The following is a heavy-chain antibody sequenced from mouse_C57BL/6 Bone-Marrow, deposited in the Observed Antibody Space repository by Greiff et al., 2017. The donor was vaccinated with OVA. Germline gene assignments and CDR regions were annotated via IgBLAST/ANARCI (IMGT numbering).Heavy chain of an antibody. CDR2: IYPGDGDA. Sequence: QVQLKESGAELVKPGASVKISCKASGYAFSSYWMNWVKQRPGKGLEWIGQIYPGDGDANYNGKFTGKATLTADKSSSTANMQLSSLTSEDSAVYFCAIYYYGSRPFAYWGQGTLVTVSA. D-gene: IGHD1-1*01. V-gene: IGHV1-80*01. CDR3: AIYYYGSRPFAY. CDR1: GYAFSSYW. J-gene: IGHJ3*01.